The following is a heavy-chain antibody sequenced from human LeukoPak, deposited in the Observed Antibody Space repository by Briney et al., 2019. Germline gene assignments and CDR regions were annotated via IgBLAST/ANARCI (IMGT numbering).Heavy chain of an antibody. D-gene: IGHD3-3*01. Sequence: PGGSLRLSCAASGFTFSSYSMNWVRQAPGKGLVWVSYISSSSSTIYYADSVKGRFTISRDNAKNSLYLQMNSLRAEDTAVYYCARARRFLEWSTYYFDYWGQGTLVTVSS. CDR1: GFTFSSYS. J-gene: IGHJ4*02. CDR3: ARARRFLEWSTYYFDY. CDR2: ISSSSSTI. V-gene: IGHV3-48*01.